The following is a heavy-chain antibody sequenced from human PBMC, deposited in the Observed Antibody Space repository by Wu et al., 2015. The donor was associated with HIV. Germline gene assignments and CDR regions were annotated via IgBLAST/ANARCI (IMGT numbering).Heavy chain of an antibody. V-gene: IGHV1-18*01. CDR2: INTNNGDT. CDR3: ARCFCPSSTCYLDRYYFDY. D-gene: IGHD3-9*01. CDR1: GYSFSDYG. J-gene: IGHJ4*02. Sequence: QVQLEQSGREVKKPGASVRVSCKASGYSFSDYGITWVRQAPGQGLEWMGWINTNNGDTKYAQKVQGRVIMTTDTSTNTVYMDLGSLRSDDTAVYYCARCFCPSSTCYLDRYYFDYWGQGTLVTVSS.